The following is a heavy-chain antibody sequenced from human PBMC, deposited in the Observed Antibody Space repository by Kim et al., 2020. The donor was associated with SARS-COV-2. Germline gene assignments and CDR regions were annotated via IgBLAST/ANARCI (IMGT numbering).Heavy chain of an antibody. CDR3: ARNNYLDY. V-gene: IGHV6-1*01. Sequence: RWSSDYAEAVRGRISINPDTSKNQFSLQLNSVTPEDTAVYYCARNNYLDYWGQGTLVTVSS. J-gene: IGHJ4*02. CDR2: RWSS.